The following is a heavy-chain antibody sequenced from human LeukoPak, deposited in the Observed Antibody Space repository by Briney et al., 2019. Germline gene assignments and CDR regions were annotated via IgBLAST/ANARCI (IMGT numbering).Heavy chain of an antibody. J-gene: IGHJ1*01. V-gene: IGHV3-74*01. CDR3: ARAGSYYSEYFQH. Sequence: GGSLRLSCAASEFTFSTYCMHWVRQAPGKGLVWVSRINSDGSSTSYADSVKGRFTISRDNAKNTLYLQMNSLRAEDTAVYYCARAGSYYSEYFQHWGQGTLVTVS. CDR2: INSDGSST. D-gene: IGHD3-10*01. CDR1: EFTFSTYC.